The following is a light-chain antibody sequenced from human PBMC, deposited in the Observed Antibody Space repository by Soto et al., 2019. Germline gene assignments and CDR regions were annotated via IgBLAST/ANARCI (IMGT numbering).Light chain of an antibody. CDR2: DAS. V-gene: IGKV3-11*01. CDR3: QHRTNWPPYT. CDR1: QSVGGD. Sequence: EIVLTPAPATLSLSPGERATLSCRAGQSVGGDLAWYQQKPGQPPRLLIYDASNMATGIPARFSGSGFGTDFTLTISSLEPEDFAVYYCQHRTNWPPYTFGQGTKLEIK. J-gene: IGKJ2*01.